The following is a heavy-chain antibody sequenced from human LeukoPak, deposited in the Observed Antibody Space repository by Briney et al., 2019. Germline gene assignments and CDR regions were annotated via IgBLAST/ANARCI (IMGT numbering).Heavy chain of an antibody. D-gene: IGHD6-13*01. CDR2: IIPIFGTA. V-gene: IGHV1-69*05. CDR1: GGTFSSYA. CDR3: AREGGSWGQFDY. J-gene: IGHJ4*02. Sequence: ASVKVSCKASGGTFSSYAISWVRQAPGQGLEWIGGIIPIFGTANYAQKFQGRVTITTDESTSTAYMELSSLRSEDTAVYYCAREGGSWGQFDYWGQGTLVTVSS.